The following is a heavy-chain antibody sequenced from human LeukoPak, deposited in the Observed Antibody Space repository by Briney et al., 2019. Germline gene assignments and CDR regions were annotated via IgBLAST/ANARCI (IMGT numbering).Heavy chain of an antibody. D-gene: IGHD2-2*02. CDR1: GGTFSSYA. V-gene: IGHV1-69*13. Sequence: ASVKVSCKASGGTFSSYAISWVRQAPGQGLEWMGGIIPIFGTANYAQKFQGRVTITADESTSTAYMELSSLRSKDTAVYYCATGYCSSTSCYRAYFQHWGQGTLVTVSS. CDR2: IIPIFGTA. CDR3: ATGYCSSTSCYRAYFQH. J-gene: IGHJ1*01.